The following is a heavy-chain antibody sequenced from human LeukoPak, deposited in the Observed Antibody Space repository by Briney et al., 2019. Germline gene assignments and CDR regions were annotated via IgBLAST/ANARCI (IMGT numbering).Heavy chain of an antibody. J-gene: IGHJ4*02. Sequence: GGSLRLSCAASGFTFSSYAMSWVRQAPGKELEWVSAISGSGGSTYYADSVKGRFTISRDNSKNTLYLQMNSLRAEDTAVYYCAKGHYDSSGHHYFDYWGQGTLVTVSS. CDR2: ISGSGGST. V-gene: IGHV3-23*01. CDR1: GFTFSSYA. D-gene: IGHD3-22*01. CDR3: AKGHYDSSGHHYFDY.